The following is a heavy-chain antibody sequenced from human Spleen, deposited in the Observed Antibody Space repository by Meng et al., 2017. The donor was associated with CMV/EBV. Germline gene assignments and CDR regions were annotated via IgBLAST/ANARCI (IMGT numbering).Heavy chain of an antibody. CDR2: ISYDGSNK. Sequence: GFTFSSDGMHWVRQAPGKGLEWVAVISYDGSNKYYADSVKGRFTISRDNSKNTLYLQMNSLRAEDTAVYYCAKRYYYDSSGYYYFDYWGQGTLVTVSS. V-gene: IGHV3-30*18. CDR3: AKRYYYDSSGYYYFDY. D-gene: IGHD3-22*01. CDR1: GFTFSSDG. J-gene: IGHJ4*02.